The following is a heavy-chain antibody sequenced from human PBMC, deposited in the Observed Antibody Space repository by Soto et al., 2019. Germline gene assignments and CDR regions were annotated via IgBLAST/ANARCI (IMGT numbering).Heavy chain of an antibody. CDR1: VGPFSGYY. D-gene: IGHD5-18*01. V-gene: IGHV4-34*01. Sequence: QVQLQQWGAGLLKPSETLSLTCAGYVGPFSGYYWSWIRQTPGKGPEWIGEINHSGSTNYNPALKRGVTRLVDACKNQVSLNLCSVTAADTAVYCCASRGGMIGGYSYGWTPRPGDGMDVWGQGTTVRVSS. CDR2: INHSGST. CDR3: ASRGGMIGGYSYGWTPRPGDGMDV. J-gene: IGHJ6*02.